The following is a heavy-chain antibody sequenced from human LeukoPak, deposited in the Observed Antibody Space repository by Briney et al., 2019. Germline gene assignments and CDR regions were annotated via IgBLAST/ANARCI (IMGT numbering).Heavy chain of an antibody. V-gene: IGHV3-9*01. Sequence: PGGSLRLSCAASGFIFDDYAMYWVRQAPGKGLEWVSSISWNSDTVVYADSVKGRFSISRDNAKSSLYLQMNSLRVEDTAVYYCALLAVASDFDYWGQGALVTVSS. CDR2: ISWNSDTV. CDR1: GFIFDDYA. J-gene: IGHJ4*02. CDR3: ALLAVASDFDY. D-gene: IGHD6-19*01.